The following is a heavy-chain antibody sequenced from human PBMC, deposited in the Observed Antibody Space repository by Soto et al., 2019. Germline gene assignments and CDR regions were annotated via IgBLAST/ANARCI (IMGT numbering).Heavy chain of an antibody. Sequence: QVQLVESGGGVVQPGRSLRLSCAASGFTFSSYGMHWVRQAPGKGLEWVAVIWYDGNDKYYADFVKGRFTISRDNAKNIVSLQMNSLRAEDTAVYYCARDRHSSSSGYFEYWGQGTLVTVSS. V-gene: IGHV3-33*01. D-gene: IGHD6-6*01. J-gene: IGHJ4*02. CDR1: GFTFSSYG. CDR2: IWYDGNDK. CDR3: ARDRHSSSSGYFEY.